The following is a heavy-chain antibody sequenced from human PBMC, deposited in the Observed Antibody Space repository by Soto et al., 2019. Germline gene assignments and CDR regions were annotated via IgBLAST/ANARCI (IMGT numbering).Heavy chain of an antibody. V-gene: IGHV3-23*01. Sequence: TGGSLRLSCAASGFTFSSYAMSWVRQAPGKGLEWVSAISGSGVSTYYADSVKGRFTISRDNSKNTLYLQMNSLRAEDTAVYYCAKAPGRYCSGGSCYFGTGRDYYYYYGMDVWGQGTTVTVSS. J-gene: IGHJ6*02. D-gene: IGHD2-15*01. CDR2: ISGSGVST. CDR1: GFTFSSYA. CDR3: AKAPGRYCSGGSCYFGTGRDYYYYYGMDV.